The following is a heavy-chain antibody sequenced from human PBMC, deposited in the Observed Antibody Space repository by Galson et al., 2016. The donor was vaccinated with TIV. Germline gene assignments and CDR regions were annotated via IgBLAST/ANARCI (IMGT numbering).Heavy chain of an antibody. V-gene: IGHV4-59*01. J-gene: IGHJ6*03. CDR1: GGSISSYY. CDR3: TRDVTVVPETTDYYYYYVDV. CDR2: FYYTGST. D-gene: IGHD4-17*01. Sequence: SETLSLTCTVSGGSISSYYWSWIRQPPGKGLEWIGYFYYTGSTNYNPSLKIRVTISVDRSKNQFSLKLNSVTAADTAVYFCTRDVTVVPETTDYYYYYVDVWGKGTMVTVSS.